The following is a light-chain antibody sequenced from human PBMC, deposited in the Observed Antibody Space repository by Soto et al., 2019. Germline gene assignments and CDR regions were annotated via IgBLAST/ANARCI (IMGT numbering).Light chain of an antibody. CDR3: QQYNNWPYT. J-gene: IGKJ2*01. CDR2: GAS. Sequence: EIVMTPSPATLSVSPGERATLSCRASQSVSSNLAWYQQKPGQAPRLLIYGASTRATGIPARFNGSGSGTEFTLTISSLQSEDFAVYYCQQYNNWPYTFGQGTKLEIK. CDR1: QSVSSN. V-gene: IGKV3-15*01.